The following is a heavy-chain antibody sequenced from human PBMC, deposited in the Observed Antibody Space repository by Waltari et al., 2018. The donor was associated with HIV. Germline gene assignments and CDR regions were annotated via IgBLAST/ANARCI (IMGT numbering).Heavy chain of an antibody. Sequence: EVQLVESGGGLVKPGGSLRLSCAASGFTFSSYSMNWVRQAPGKGLEWVSSISSSSSYISYADSVKGRFTISRDNAKNSLYLQMNSLRAEDTAVYYCARDRGEWEYSYGSYYFDYWGQGTLVTVSS. V-gene: IGHV3-21*01. J-gene: IGHJ4*02. D-gene: IGHD5-18*01. CDR1: GFTFSSYS. CDR3: ARDRGEWEYSYGSYYFDY. CDR2: ISSSSSYI.